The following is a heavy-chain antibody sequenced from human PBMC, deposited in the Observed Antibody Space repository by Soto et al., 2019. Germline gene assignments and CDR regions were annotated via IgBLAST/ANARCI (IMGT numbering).Heavy chain of an antibody. CDR1: GFSLSTSGVS. CDR3: AHRRVTVTGTPFDY. Sequence: QTTLKESGPTLVKPTQTLTLTCTFSGFSLSTSGVSVGWIRQRPGEALEWLALVYWDDDKRYSPSLKTRLTVSKDTSKNQVVLTLTYMDPGDTATYYCAHRRVTVTGTPFDYWGQGLLVTVSS. J-gene: IGHJ4*02. CDR2: VYWDDDK. V-gene: IGHV2-5*02. D-gene: IGHD1-1*01.